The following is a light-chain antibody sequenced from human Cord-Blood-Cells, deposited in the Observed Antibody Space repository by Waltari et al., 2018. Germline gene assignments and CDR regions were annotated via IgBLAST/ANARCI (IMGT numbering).Light chain of an antibody. V-gene: IGKV1-5*03. Sequence: DIQLTQSPSTLSASVGDRVTIICRASQSISSWVAWYQQKPGKAPKLLIYKASSLESGVPSRFSGSGSGTEFTLTISSLQPDDFATYYCQQYNSYSPAFGQGTKVEIK. CDR1: QSISSW. CDR2: KAS. J-gene: IGKJ1*01. CDR3: QQYNSYSPA.